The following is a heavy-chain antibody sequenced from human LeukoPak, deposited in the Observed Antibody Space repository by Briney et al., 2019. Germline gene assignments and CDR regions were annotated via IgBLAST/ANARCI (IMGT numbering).Heavy chain of an antibody. CDR3: ARDISPDYSNYAHWYFDL. J-gene: IGHJ2*01. CDR1: GYTFTGYY. CDR2: INPNSGGT. Sequence: GASVKVSCKASGYTFTGYYMHWVRQAPGQGLGWMGWINPNSGGTNYAQKFQGRVTMTRDTSISTAYMELSRLRSDDTAAYYCARDISPDYSNYAHWYFDLWGRGTLVTVSS. V-gene: IGHV1-2*02. D-gene: IGHD4-11*01.